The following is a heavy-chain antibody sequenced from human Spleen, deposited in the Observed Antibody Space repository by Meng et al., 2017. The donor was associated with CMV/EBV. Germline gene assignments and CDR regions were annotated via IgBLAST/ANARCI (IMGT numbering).Heavy chain of an antibody. V-gene: IGHV4-38-2*02. J-gene: IGHJ3*02. D-gene: IGHD1-26*01. CDR1: GYSISSGYY. CDR2: IYHSGST. Sequence: SETLSLTCTVSGYSISSGYYWSWVRQPPGKGLEWIGSIYHSGSTYYNPSLKSRVTISVDTSKNQFSLKLSSVTAADTAVYYCARNIVGTNDAFDIWGQGTMVTVSS. CDR3: ARNIVGTNDAFDI.